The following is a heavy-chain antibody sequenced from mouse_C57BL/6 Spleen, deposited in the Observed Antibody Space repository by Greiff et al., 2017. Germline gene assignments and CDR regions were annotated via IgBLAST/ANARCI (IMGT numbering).Heavy chain of an antibody. J-gene: IGHJ3*01. CDR1: GYTFTSYW. V-gene: IGHV1-52*01. D-gene: IGHD3-2*02. Sequence: QVQLQQPGAELVRPGSSVKLSCKASGYTFTSYWMHWVKQRPIQGLEWIGNIDPSDSETHYNQKFKDKATVTVDKSSSTAYMQLSSLTAEDSAVYYCAREDSGSPFAYWGQGTLVTVSA. CDR3: AREDSGSPFAY. CDR2: IDPSDSET.